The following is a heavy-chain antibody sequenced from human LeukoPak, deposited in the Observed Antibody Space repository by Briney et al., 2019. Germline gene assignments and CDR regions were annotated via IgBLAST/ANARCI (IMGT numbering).Heavy chain of an antibody. Sequence: GGSLRLSCAASGFTFSSYSMNWVRQAPGKGLEWVSSISSSSSYIYYADSVKGRFTISRDNAKNSLYLQMNSLRAEDTAVYYCAREGNGYNGFDYWGQGTLVTVSS. D-gene: IGHD5-24*01. J-gene: IGHJ4*02. CDR1: GFTFSSYS. V-gene: IGHV3-21*01. CDR2: ISSSSSYI. CDR3: AREGNGYNGFDY.